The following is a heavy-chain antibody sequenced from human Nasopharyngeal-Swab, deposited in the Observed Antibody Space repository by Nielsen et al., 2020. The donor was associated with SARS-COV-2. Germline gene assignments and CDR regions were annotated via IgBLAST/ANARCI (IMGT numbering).Heavy chain of an antibody. CDR2: INTNTGNP. Sequence: ASVKVSCKASGYTFTDNAINWVRQAPGQGLEWMGWINTNTGNPTYAQGFTGRFVFSLETSVSTAYLQIFSLEAADTAVYYCARYSRGRLDTWGQGTMVSVSS. D-gene: IGHD2-15*01. CDR1: GYTFTDNA. CDR3: ARYSRGRLDT. J-gene: IGHJ3*02. V-gene: IGHV7-4-1*01.